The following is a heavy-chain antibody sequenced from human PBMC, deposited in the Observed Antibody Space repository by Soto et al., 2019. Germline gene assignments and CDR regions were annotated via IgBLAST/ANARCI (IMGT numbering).Heavy chain of an antibody. CDR1: GYTFSNFA. D-gene: IGHD3-22*01. CDR2: ISAYNGNT. V-gene: IGHV1-18*01. Sequence: VSVKVSCKASGYTFSNFAMHWVRQAPGQGLEWMGWISAYNGNTNYAQKLQGRVTMTTDTSTSTAYMELRSLRSDDTAVYYCARVRGDSSGYYWYFDLWGRGTLVTSPQ. CDR3: ARVRGDSSGYYWYFDL. J-gene: IGHJ2*01.